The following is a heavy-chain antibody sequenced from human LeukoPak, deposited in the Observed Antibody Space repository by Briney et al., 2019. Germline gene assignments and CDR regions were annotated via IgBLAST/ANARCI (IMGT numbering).Heavy chain of an antibody. CDR1: GFTFSSYA. CDR2: ISGSGGST. CDR3: AEDWSYSRHLDY. Sequence: GGSLRLSCAASGFTFSSYAMSWVRQAPGKGLEWVSAISGSGGSTYYADSVKGRFTISRDNSKNTLYLQMNSLRAEDTAVYYCAEDWSYSRHLDYWGQGTLVTVSS. V-gene: IGHV3-23*01. J-gene: IGHJ4*02. D-gene: IGHD1-26*01.